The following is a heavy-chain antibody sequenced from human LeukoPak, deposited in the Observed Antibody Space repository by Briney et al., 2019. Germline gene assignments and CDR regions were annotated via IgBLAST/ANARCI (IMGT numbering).Heavy chain of an antibody. CDR1: GFTFSSYG. D-gene: IGHD6-13*01. Sequence: PGGSLRLSCAASGFTFSSYGMHWVRPAPGKGLEWVAVISYDGSNKYYADSVKGRFTISRDNSKNTLYLQMNSLRAEDTAVYYCAKAHTLGLYSSSYLDYWGQGTLVTVSS. CDR2: ISYDGSNK. V-gene: IGHV3-30*18. J-gene: IGHJ4*02. CDR3: AKAHTLGLYSSSYLDY.